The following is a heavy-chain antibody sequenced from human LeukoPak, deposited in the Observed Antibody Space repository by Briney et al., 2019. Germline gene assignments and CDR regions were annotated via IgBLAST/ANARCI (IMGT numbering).Heavy chain of an antibody. CDR1: GFTFSSYW. CDR2: IKQDGSGE. Sequence: PGGSLRLSCAASGFTFSSYWMNWVRQAPGKGLEWVANIKQDGSGEYYVDSVMGRFTISRDNAKNSLYLQMNSLRAEDTAVYYCARGYYGMDVWGQGTTVTVSS. J-gene: IGHJ6*02. CDR3: ARGYYGMDV. V-gene: IGHV3-7*03.